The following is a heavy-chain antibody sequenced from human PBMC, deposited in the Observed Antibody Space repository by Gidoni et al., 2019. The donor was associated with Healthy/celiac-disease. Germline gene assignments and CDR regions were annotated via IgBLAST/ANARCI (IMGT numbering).Heavy chain of an antibody. J-gene: IGHJ6*02. CDR2: ISGSGGST. D-gene: IGHD3-3*01. CDR3: AKAGVRFVEWSGMDV. V-gene: IGHV3-23*04. Sequence: EVQLVESGGGLVQPGGSLSLSCAASGFTFLRYAMRWVRPAPGKGMEWVAVISGSGGSTYYADSGKGRCTSSRDNSKNTLYLQMNSLRAEDTAVYYCAKAGVRFVEWSGMDVWGQGTTVTVSS. CDR1: GFTFLRYA.